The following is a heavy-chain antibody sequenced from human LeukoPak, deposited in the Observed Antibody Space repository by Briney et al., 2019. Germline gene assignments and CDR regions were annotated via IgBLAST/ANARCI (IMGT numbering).Heavy chain of an antibody. CDR2: IYYSGST. D-gene: IGHD1-26*01. Sequence: SETLSLTCTVSGGSISSYYWSWIRQPPGKGLEWIGYIYYSGSTNYNPSLKSRVTISVDTSKNQFSLKLSSVTAADTAVYYCARAIGRGARAFDYWGQGTLVTVSS. V-gene: IGHV4-59*01. CDR1: GGSISSYY. J-gene: IGHJ4*02. CDR3: ARAIGRGARAFDY.